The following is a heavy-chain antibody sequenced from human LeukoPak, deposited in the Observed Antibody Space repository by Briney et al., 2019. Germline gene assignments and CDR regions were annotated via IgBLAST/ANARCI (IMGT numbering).Heavy chain of an antibody. CDR3: ARDCCASGSYDY. CDR2: INQVGSDI. CDR1: GFRFSDYS. Sequence: PGGSLRLSCVGTGFRFSDYSFNWVRQAPGKGPEWVGNINQVGSDIYYVDSVKGRFTISRDNAKNSLFLQMNSLRAEDTAVYYCARDCCASGSYDYWGQGTLVTVSS. J-gene: IGHJ4*02. D-gene: IGHD3-10*01. V-gene: IGHV3-7*01.